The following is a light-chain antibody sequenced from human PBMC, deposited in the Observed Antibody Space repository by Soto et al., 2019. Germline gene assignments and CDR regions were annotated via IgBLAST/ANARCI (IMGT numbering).Light chain of an antibody. Sequence: EIVLTQSPGTLSLSPGERATLSCRASQSVSSSYFAWYQHKPGQAPRLLIYGASSRATGIPDRFSDSGSETDFTLTISRLEPEDFAVYYFQQYSSSPETFGQGTKVEIK. CDR3: QQYSSSPET. J-gene: IGKJ1*01. CDR1: QSVSSSY. V-gene: IGKV3-20*01. CDR2: GAS.